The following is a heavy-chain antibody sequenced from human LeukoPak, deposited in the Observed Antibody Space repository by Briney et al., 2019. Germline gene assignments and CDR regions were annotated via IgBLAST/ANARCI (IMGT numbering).Heavy chain of an antibody. J-gene: IGHJ6*03. Sequence: SETLSLTCTVSGGSITSHYWTWIRQSPGKGLEYIAYINYSVDTNYNPSLRSRVTISVDTSKNQFSLKLSSVSAADTAVYYCARLFGDTALRVHYHYMDVWGKGTTVTVSS. CDR1: GGSITSHY. CDR2: INYSVDT. CDR3: ARLFGDTALRVHYHYMDV. D-gene: IGHD3-3*01. V-gene: IGHV4-59*11.